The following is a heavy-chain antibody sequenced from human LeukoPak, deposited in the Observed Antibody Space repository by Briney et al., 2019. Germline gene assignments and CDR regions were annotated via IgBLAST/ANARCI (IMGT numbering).Heavy chain of an antibody. Sequence: SGTLSLTCAVYGGSFSGYYWSWIRQPPGKGLEWIGEINHSGSTNYNPSLKSRVTISVDTSKNQFSLKLSSVTAADTAVYYCASVYDSSGYYPFWGQGTLVTVSS. V-gene: IGHV4-34*01. CDR3: ASVYDSSGYYPF. D-gene: IGHD3-22*01. J-gene: IGHJ4*02. CDR2: INHSGST. CDR1: GGSFSGYY.